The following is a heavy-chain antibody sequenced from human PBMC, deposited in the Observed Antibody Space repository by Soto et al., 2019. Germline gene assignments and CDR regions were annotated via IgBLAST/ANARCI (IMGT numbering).Heavy chain of an antibody. CDR3: AKSEWELLRAFEV. CDR2: IYRDNEK. J-gene: IGHJ3*01. Sequence: QITLKESGPTLVKPTQTLTLTCTFAGFSLTRSEVGVGWIRQPPGKALEWLALIYRDNEKLYSPSLKTRLTIAGRTSESQVVLTMTNMVPVYTATYYCAKSEWELLRAFEVWGKGTMVTVSS. V-gene: IGHV2-5*02. CDR1: GFSLTRSEVG. D-gene: IGHD1-26*01.